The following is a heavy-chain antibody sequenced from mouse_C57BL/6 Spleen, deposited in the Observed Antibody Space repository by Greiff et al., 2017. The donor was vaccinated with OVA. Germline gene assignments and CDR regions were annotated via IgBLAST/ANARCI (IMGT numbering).Heavy chain of an antibody. Sequence: VHLVESGPGLVQPSQSLSITCTVSGFSLTSYGVHWVRQSPGKGLAWLGVIWSGGSTDYNAAFISRLSISKDNSKSQVFFKMNSLQADDTAIYYCAPRMAYWGQGTLVTVSA. J-gene: IGHJ3*01. CDR1: GFSLTSYG. CDR2: IWSGGST. CDR3: APRMAY. V-gene: IGHV2-2*01.